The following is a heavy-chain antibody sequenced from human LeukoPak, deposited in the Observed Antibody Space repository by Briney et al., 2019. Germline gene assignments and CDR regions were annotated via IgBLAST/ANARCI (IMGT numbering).Heavy chain of an antibody. Sequence: SETLSLTCTVSGDSITDDYWSWIRQPPGKGLEWIGYIYYSGRTTYNPSLKSPVSLSIDTSKNQFSLELTSVTAADTAVYYCARVAYGSSWFDPWGQGTLVSVSS. J-gene: IGHJ5*02. CDR3: ARVAYGSSWFDP. D-gene: IGHD1-14*01. V-gene: IGHV4-59*01. CDR1: GDSITDDY. CDR2: IYYSGRT.